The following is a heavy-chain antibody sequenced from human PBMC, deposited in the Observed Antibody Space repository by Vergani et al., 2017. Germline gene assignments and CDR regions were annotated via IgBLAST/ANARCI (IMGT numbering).Heavy chain of an antibody. CDR3: ASITIFGVVIPFFDY. CDR2: ISSSGSTI. J-gene: IGHJ4*02. CDR1: GFTFSSYE. V-gene: IGHV3-48*03. D-gene: IGHD3-3*01. Sequence: EVQLVESGGGLVKPGGSLRLSCAASGFTFSSYEMNWVRQAPGKGLEWVSYISSSGSTIYYADSVKGRFTISRDNAKNSLYLQMNSLRAEDTAVYYCASITIFGVVIPFFDYWGQGTLVTVSS.